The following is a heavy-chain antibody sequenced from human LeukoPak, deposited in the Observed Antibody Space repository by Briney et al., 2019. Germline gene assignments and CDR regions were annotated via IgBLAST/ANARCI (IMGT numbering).Heavy chain of an antibody. CDR1: GFTFSSYW. J-gene: IGHJ6*04. D-gene: IGHD2-8*01. Sequence: GGSLRLSCAASGFTFSSYWMSWVRQAPGKGLEWVSRINPEETTTTYADSVKGRFTISRDNAKNTVSLQMDSLRAEDTAVYYCARDLHGPRDVWGKGTTVTVSS. V-gene: IGHV3-74*01. CDR3: ARDLHGPRDV. CDR2: INPEETTT.